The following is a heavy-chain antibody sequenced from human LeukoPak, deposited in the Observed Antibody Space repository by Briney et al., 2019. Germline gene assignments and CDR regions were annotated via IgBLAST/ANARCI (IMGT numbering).Heavy chain of an antibody. D-gene: IGHD2/OR15-2a*01. Sequence: GGSLRLSCTASGFSFSDNFMGWLRQAPGKGLEWVSYINSGGDTIHYSGAVKGRFSISRDNSKRLLYLHMSRLRIDDTALYCARGGSGWTFNHWGQGTLVSVPS. CDR3: RGGSGWTFNH. J-gene: IGHJ4*02. V-gene: IGHV3-11*01. CDR1: GFSFSDNF. CDR2: INSGGDTI.